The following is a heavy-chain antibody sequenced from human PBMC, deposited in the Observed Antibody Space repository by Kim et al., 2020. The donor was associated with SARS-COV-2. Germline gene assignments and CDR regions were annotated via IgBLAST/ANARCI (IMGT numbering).Heavy chain of an antibody. Sequence: YNPSLKSRVTISVDTSKNQFSLKLSSVTAADTAVYYCARVARGYSYGEFDYWGQGTLVTVSS. D-gene: IGHD5-18*01. CDR3: ARVARGYSYGEFDY. V-gene: IGHV4-34*01. J-gene: IGHJ4*02.